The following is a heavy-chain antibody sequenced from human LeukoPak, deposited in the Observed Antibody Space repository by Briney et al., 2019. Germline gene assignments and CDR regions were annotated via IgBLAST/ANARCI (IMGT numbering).Heavy chain of an antibody. J-gene: IGHJ4*02. CDR1: GFIFSSYE. CDR3: ASQTPRRLPIAVADYFDY. V-gene: IGHV3-48*03. D-gene: IGHD6-19*01. Sequence: TGGSLRLSCVASGFIFSSYEMNWVRQAPGKGLEWVSYISSSGSTIYYADSVKGRFTISRDNAKNSLYLQMNSLRAEDTAVYYCASQTPRRLPIAVADYFDYWGQGTLVTVSS. CDR2: ISSSGSTI.